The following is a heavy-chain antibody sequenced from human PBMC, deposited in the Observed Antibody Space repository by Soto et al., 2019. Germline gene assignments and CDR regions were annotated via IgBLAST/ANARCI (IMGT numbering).Heavy chain of an antibody. CDR2: IYYSGST. D-gene: IGHD2-15*01. CDR3: ARDLGYCSGGSCYDGYYYYGMDV. J-gene: IGHJ6*02. V-gene: IGHV4-30-4*01. CDR1: GCSISSGDYY. Sequence: SETLSLTCTVPGCSISSGDYYWSWIRQPPGKGLKWIGYIYYSGSTYYNPSLKSRVTISVDTSKNQFSLKLSSVTAADTAVYYCARDLGYCSGGSCYDGYYYYGMDVWGQGTTVTVSS.